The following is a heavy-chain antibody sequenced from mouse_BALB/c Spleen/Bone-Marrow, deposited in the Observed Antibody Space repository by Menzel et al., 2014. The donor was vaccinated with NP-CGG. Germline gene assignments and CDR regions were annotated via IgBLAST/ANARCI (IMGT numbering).Heavy chain of an antibody. J-gene: IGHJ4*01. CDR1: GFDFSRYW. CDR2: INPGSSTI. CDR3: ARLNGNYDAMDY. Sequence: EVMLVESGGGLVQPGGSLNLSCAASGFDFSRYWMSWARQAPGKGQEWIGEINPGSSTINYTPSLKDKFIISRDNAKSTLYLQMSKVRSEDTALYYCARLNGNYDAMDYWGQGTSVTVSS. D-gene: IGHD2-1*01. V-gene: IGHV4-2*02.